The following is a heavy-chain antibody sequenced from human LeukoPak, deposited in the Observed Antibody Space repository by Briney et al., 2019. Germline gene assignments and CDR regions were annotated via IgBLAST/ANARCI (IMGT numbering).Heavy chain of an antibody. V-gene: IGHV4-59*12. CDR2: IYYSGST. Sequence: SETLSLTCTVSGGSISSFYWNWIRQPPGKGLEWIGYIYYSGSTNYNPSLKSRLTISVDTSKNQFSLKLSSVTAADTAVYYCARSADYYGSFYDYWGQGTLVTVSS. CDR3: ARSADYYGSFYDY. D-gene: IGHD3-10*01. CDR1: GGSISSFY. J-gene: IGHJ4*02.